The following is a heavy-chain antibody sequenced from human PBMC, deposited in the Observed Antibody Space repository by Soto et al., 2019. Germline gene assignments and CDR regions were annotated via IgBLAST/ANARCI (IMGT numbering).Heavy chain of an antibody. CDR2: IYYSGST. D-gene: IGHD4-17*01. J-gene: IGHJ6*03. Sequence: SETLSLTCTVSGGSISSGGYYWSWIRQHPGKGLEWIGYIYYSGSTYYNPSLKSRVTISVDTSKNQFSLKLSSVTAADTAVYYCARGVGSTDGLNYYMDVWGKGTTVTVSS. V-gene: IGHV4-31*03. CDR3: ARGVGSTDGLNYYMDV. CDR1: GGSISSGGYY.